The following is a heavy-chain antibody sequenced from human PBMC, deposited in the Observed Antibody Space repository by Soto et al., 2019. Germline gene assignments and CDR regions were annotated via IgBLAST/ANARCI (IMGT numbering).Heavy chain of an antibody. Sequence: EVQQVESGGGLVQPGGSLRLSCAASGFTFSSYWMHWVRQGPGKGLVWVSRINSDGSRTTYADSVKGRFTISRDNARNTLYLQMNSLRAEDTAVYYCARVSTGGYDFSLDDYWGQGTLVTVSS. J-gene: IGHJ4*02. CDR3: ARVSTGGYDFSLDDY. CDR1: GFTFSSYW. CDR2: INSDGSRT. V-gene: IGHV3-74*01. D-gene: IGHD5-12*01.